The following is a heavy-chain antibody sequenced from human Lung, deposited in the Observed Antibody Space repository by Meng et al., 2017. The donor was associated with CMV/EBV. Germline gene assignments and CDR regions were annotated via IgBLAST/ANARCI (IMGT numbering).Heavy chain of an antibody. D-gene: IGHD1-26*01. J-gene: IGHJ4*02. CDR2: IDDSGST. CDR1: GVSISSNIR. V-gene: IGHV4-4*02. CDR3: ARGKQDAWELLAY. Sequence: GQLRGWGPGTVKPSGILSLTCGVSGVSISSNIRWTWVRQPPGKGLEWIGDIDDSGSTNYNPSLNSRISISLDKSKNHFSLKVNSVTAADTAVYYCARGKQDAWELLAYWGQGALVTVSS.